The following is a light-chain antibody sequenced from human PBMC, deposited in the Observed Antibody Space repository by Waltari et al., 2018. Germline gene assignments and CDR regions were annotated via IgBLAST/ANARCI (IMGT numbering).Light chain of an antibody. J-gene: IGLJ2*01. CDR2: EVS. CDR1: SSDIGDYDY. V-gene: IGLV2-14*01. CDR3: RSYISSSIRF. Sequence: QSALTQPASVSGSPGQSITISCTGTSSDIGDYDYVSWYQHHPGKAPRLMIYEVSNRPSGVSSRFSGSKSGNTASLTISGLQPEDEADYYCRSYISSSIRFFGGGTKVTVL.